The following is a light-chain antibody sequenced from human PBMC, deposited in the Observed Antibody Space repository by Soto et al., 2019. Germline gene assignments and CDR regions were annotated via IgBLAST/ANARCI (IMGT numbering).Light chain of an antibody. Sequence: SVLTQPASVSGSPGPSLTISRPWNNRVVGGYNYVSWYQQHPGKAPKLMIYDVSNRPSGVSNRFSGSKSGNTASLTISGLQAEDEADYYCSSYTSSSTQVFGTGTKVTVL. CDR2: DVS. CDR1: NRVVGGYNY. J-gene: IGLJ1*01. CDR3: SSYTSSSTQV. V-gene: IGLV2-14*01.